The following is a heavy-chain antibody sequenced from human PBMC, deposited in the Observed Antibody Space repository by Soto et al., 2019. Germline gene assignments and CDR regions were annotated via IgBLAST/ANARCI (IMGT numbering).Heavy chain of an antibody. D-gene: IGHD3-22*01. V-gene: IGHV4-59*01. CDR1: GDSISSYY. CDR3: ALRSMAVVPEY. J-gene: IGHJ4*02. CDR2: LYYGRSA. Sequence: QVQLQESGPGLVKPSETLSLTCAVSGDSISSYYCMWIRQPPGKGLESIGYLYYGRSANYNPTLKSRVTLSVDTSTNQCSLTLSSMTATDTAVYSCALRSMAVVPEYWGQGTLVTVSS.